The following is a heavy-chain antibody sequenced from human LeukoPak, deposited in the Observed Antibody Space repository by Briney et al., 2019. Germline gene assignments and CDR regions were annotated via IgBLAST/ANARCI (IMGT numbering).Heavy chain of an antibody. V-gene: IGHV4-34*01. CDR2: INHSGST. D-gene: IGHD3-22*01. Sequence: SETLSLTCAVYGGSFSGHYWSWIRQPPGKGLEWIGEINHSGSTNYNPSLKSRVTILVDTSKNQFSLKLSSVTAADTAVYYCAREVQHYVGSVYDHDAFDIWGQGTMVTVSS. CDR3: AREVQHYVGSVYDHDAFDI. J-gene: IGHJ3*02. CDR1: GGSFSGHY.